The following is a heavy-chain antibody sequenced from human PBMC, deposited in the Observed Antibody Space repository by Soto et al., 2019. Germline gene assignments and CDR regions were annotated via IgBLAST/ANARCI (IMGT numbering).Heavy chain of an antibody. CDR3: AKDLRITMIVVAGYFDY. J-gene: IGHJ4*02. V-gene: IGHV3-23*01. CDR2: ISGSGDST. Sequence: PGGSLRFSCAASGFSFSSFAMNWVRQAPGKGMEWVSTISGSGDSTYYADSVKGRFTISRDNSKNTLYLQMNSLRAEDTSVYYCAKDLRITMIVVAGYFDYWGQGTLVTVSS. D-gene: IGHD3-22*01. CDR1: GFSFSSFA.